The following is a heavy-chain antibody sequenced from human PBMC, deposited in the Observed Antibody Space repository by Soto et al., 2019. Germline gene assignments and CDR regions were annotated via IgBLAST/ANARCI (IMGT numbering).Heavy chain of an antibody. CDR2: LDGDDTSA. J-gene: IGHJ4*02. CDR1: GFTFSDYW. V-gene: IGHV3-74*01. CDR3: ARGRFLEWSPFAY. D-gene: IGHD3-3*01. Sequence: GGSLRLSCAASGFTFSDYWMHWVRQAPGKGLVWVSRLDGDDTSANYADSVRGRFSISRDNANNTLYLEMNGLSAEDTAVYYCARGRFLEWSPFAYWGQGALVTVSS.